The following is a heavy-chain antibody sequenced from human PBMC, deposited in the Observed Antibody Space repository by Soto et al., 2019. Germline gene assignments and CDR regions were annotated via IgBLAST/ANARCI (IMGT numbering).Heavy chain of an antibody. CDR3: AKVPPLDFWSAVIEDDAFAI. D-gene: IGHD3-3*01. J-gene: IGHJ3*02. Sequence: GGSLRLSCSASGFAFRNDWMGWVGQAPGKGLEWVANIKEDGNEKYYVDSVKGRFTISRDNAKNSLYLQMNSLRAEDTAVYYCAKVPPLDFWSAVIEDDAFAIWAQGTMVTVSS. CDR2: IKEDGNEK. CDR1: GFAFRNDW. V-gene: IGHV3-7*05.